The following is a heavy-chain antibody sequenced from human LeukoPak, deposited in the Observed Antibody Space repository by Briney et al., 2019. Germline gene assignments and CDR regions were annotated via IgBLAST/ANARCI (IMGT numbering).Heavy chain of an antibody. CDR3: ATPWSQSPFDY. V-gene: IGHV4-34*01. CDR2: INHSGST. J-gene: IGHJ4*02. D-gene: IGHD3-3*01. CDR1: GGSFSGYY. Sequence: SSETLSLTCAVYGGSFSGYYWSWIRQPPGKGLEWIGEINHSGSTNYNPSLKSRVTISVDTSKNQFSLKLSSVTAADTAVYYCATPWSQSPFDYWGQGTLVTVSS.